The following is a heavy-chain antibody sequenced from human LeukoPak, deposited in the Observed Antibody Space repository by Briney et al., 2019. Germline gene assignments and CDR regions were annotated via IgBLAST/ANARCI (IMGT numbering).Heavy chain of an antibody. V-gene: IGHV1-58*02. CDR1: GFTFTSSA. J-gene: IGHJ2*01. CDR3: AADPPLSYCSSTSCPWYFDL. Sequence: SVKVSCKASGFTFTSSAMQWVRQARGQRLEWIGWIVVGGGNTNYAQKFQERVTITRDMSTSTAYMELSSLRSEDTAVYYCAADPPLSYCSSTSCPWYFDLWGRGTLVTVSS. D-gene: IGHD2-2*01. CDR2: IVVGGGNT.